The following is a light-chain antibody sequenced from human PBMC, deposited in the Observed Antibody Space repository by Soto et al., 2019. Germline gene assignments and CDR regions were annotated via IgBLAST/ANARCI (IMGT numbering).Light chain of an antibody. CDR2: GAS. J-gene: IGKJ1*01. Sequence: VLTQSPGTLSLSPGERSALSCSAIQSVSSYHLAWYQQRPGQAPRLLIYGASTRAPGIPDRFSGSGSGTDFTLTISSLQPEDFATYYCLLDFRYFWAFGQGTKVDIK. V-gene: IGKV3-20*01. CDR1: QSVSSYH. CDR3: LLDFRYFWA.